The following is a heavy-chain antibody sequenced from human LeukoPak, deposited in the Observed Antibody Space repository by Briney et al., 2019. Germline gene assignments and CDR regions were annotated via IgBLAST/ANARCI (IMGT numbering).Heavy chain of an antibody. Sequence: SETLSLTCTVAGGSISSYYWSWIRQPPGKGLEWIGYIYYSGSTNYNPSLKSRVTISVDTSKNQFSLKLSSVTAADTAVYYCATTSRDGYNSGAFDIWGQGTMVTVSS. D-gene: IGHD5-24*01. V-gene: IGHV4-59*08. CDR2: IYYSGST. CDR3: ATTSRDGYNSGAFDI. J-gene: IGHJ3*02. CDR1: GGSISSYY.